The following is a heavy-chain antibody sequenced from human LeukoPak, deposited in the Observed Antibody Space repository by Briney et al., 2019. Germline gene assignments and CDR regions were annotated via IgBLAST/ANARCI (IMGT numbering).Heavy chain of an antibody. J-gene: IGHJ4*02. CDR2: INGDGIST. V-gene: IGHV3-74*01. Sequence: GGSLRLSCAASGFTFSTYFMHWVRQAPGKGLVWVSRINGDGISTTYVDSVKGRFTISRDNAKNSLYLQMNSLRAEDTAVYYCARGGVWPQDYWGQGTLVTVSS. D-gene: IGHD3-16*01. CDR1: GFTFSTYF. CDR3: ARGGVWPQDY.